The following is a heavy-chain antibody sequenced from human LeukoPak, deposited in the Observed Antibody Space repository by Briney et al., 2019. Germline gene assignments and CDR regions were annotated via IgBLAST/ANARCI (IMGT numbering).Heavy chain of an antibody. J-gene: IGHJ1*01. Sequence: SETLSLTCTVSGGSISSSSYYWGWIRQPPGKGLEWIGSIYYSGSTYYNPSLKSRVTISVDTSKNQFSLKLSSVTAAGTAVYYCARAEMIVVVIHHWGQGTLVTVSS. V-gene: IGHV4-39*07. CDR3: ARAEMIVVVIHH. CDR2: IYYSGST. D-gene: IGHD3-22*01. CDR1: GGSISSSSYY.